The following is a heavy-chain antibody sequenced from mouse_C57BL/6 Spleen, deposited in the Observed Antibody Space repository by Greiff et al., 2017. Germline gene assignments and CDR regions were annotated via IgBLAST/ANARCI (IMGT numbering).Heavy chain of an antibody. V-gene: IGHV5-17*01. Sequence: EVQRVESGGGLVKPGGSLKLSCAASGFTFSDYGMHWVRQAPEKGLEWVAYISSGSSTIYYAATVKGRFTISRDNAKNTLFLQMTSVGSEDTAMYYCARGTTVVATRAMDYWGQGTSVTVSS. J-gene: IGHJ4*01. CDR1: GFTFSDYG. D-gene: IGHD1-1*01. CDR3: ARGTTVVATRAMDY. CDR2: ISSGSSTI.